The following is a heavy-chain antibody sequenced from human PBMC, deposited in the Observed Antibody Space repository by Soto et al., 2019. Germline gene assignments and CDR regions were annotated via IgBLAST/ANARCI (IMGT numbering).Heavy chain of an antibody. Sequence: QVQLVQSGAEVKKPGSSVKVSCKASGGTFSSYAISWVRQAPGQGLEWMGGIIPIFGTANYAQKFQGRVTITADEATSTPYMELSSLRSEDTAVYYCARVAHDYYDSSGYVFWGQGTLVTVSS. V-gene: IGHV1-69*12. CDR2: IIPIFGTA. CDR3: ARVAHDYYDSSGYVF. D-gene: IGHD3-22*01. J-gene: IGHJ4*02. CDR1: GGTFSSYA.